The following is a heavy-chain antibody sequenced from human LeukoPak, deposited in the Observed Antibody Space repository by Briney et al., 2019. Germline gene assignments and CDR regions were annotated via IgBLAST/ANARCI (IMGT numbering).Heavy chain of an antibody. J-gene: IGHJ4*02. CDR3: TRAPPYGSGWSKGVLDY. CDR1: GDSISSDNW. Sequence: SETLSLTCAVSGDSISSDNWWSWVRQPPGKGLEWIGEIYHTGSTNYNPSLKSRVTISVGKSKNQFSLKMSSVTAADTAVYYCTRAPPYGSGWSKGVLDYWGQGTLVTVSS. D-gene: IGHD6-19*01. V-gene: IGHV4-4*02. CDR2: IYHTGST.